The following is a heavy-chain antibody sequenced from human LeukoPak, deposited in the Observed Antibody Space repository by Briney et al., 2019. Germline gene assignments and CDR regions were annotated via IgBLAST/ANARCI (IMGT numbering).Heavy chain of an antibody. Sequence: GGSLRLSCAASRFTFSNYWMTWVRQAPGKGLEWVGNINQDASEINYVDSVKGRFTISRVNAENSLYLQMNSLRAEDTAIYFCARDRHINSWSNDRFDYWGQGALVTVPS. CDR2: INQDASEI. D-gene: IGHD6-13*01. J-gene: IGHJ4*02. V-gene: IGHV3-7*01. CDR3: ARDRHINSWSNDRFDY. CDR1: RFTFSNYW.